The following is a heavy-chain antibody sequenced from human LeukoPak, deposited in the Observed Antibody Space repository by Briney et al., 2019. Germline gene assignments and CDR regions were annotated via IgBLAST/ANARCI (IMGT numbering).Heavy chain of an antibody. Sequence: SQTLSLTCAISGDSVSSNSVTWNWVRQSPSRGLEWLGRTYYRSKWYSDYAVSMKGRIAINSDTSNNQFSLQLNSVTPEDTAVYYCARGKYCSVTSCYYWFDPWGQGTLVTVSS. V-gene: IGHV6-1*01. CDR3: ARGKYCSVTSCYYWFDP. CDR2: TYYRSKWYS. J-gene: IGHJ5*02. D-gene: IGHD2-2*01. CDR1: GDSVSSNSVT.